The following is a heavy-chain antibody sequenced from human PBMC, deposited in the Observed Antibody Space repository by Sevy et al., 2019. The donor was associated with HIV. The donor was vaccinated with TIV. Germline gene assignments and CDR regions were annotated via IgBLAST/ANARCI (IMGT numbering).Heavy chain of an antibody. V-gene: IGHV4-59*01. D-gene: IGHD3-22*01. CDR3: ARAYDSSGYYVRDDAFDI. Sequence: SETLSLTCTVSGGSISSYYWSWIRQPPGKGLEWIGYIYYSGSPNYNPSLKSRVTISVDTSKNQFSLKLSSVTAADTAVYYCARAYDSSGYYVRDDAFDIWGQGTMVTVSS. CDR2: IYYSGSP. CDR1: GGSISSYY. J-gene: IGHJ3*02.